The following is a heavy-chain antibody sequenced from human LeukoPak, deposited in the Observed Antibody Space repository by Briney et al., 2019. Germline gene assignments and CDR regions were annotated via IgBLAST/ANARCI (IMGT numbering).Heavy chain of an antibody. CDR3: ARVRGGYCSGGNCYSAFDI. CDR1: GFTFTTYW. V-gene: IGHV3-7*04. CDR2: IKQEGSEK. Sequence: PGRSLRLSCAVSGFTFTTYWMSSVRQALEKGLKWVANIKQEGSEKYYVDSVKGRFTIYRDNAQNSLYLQMNSLRAEDTAVYYCARVRGGYCSGGNCYSAFDIWGQGTMVTVSS. D-gene: IGHD2-15*01. J-gene: IGHJ3*02.